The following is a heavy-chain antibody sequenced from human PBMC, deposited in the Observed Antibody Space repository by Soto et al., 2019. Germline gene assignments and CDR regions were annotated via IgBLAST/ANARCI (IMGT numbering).Heavy chain of an antibody. CDR3: AKARDTTIFGVVFDY. Sequence: GGSLRLSCAASGFTFSNYAMNWVRHAPGKGLERVSAISVSGGSTYYADSVKGRFTISRDNSKNTLYLQMNSLRAEDTAIYYCAKARDTTIFGVVFDYWGQGAQVTVSS. CDR1: GFTFSNYA. D-gene: IGHD3-3*02. CDR2: ISVSGGST. J-gene: IGHJ4*02. V-gene: IGHV3-23*01.